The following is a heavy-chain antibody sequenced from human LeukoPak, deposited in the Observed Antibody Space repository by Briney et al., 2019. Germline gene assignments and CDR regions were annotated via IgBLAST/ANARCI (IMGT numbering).Heavy chain of an antibody. V-gene: IGHV4-39*01. D-gene: IGHD2-21*01. Sequence: SETLSLTCTVSGGSICSSSYYWGWIRQPPGKGLEWIGSIYYSGSTYYNPSLKSRVTISVDTSKNQFSLKLSSVTAADTAVYYCARHDCGGDCYPHYYYYYYMDVWGKGTTVTVSS. CDR2: IYYSGST. CDR3: ARHDCGGDCYPHYYYYYYMDV. CDR1: GGSICSSSYY. J-gene: IGHJ6*03.